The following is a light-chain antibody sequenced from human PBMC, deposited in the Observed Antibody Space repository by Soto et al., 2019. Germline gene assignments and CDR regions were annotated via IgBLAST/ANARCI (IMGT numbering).Light chain of an antibody. Sequence: QSALAQPRSVSGSPGQSVTISCTGTSSDVGGYNYVSWYQQHPGKAPKLMIYDVSKRPSGVPDRFSGSKSGNTASLTISGLQVEDEADFYCCSYAGGYTLGVFGGGTKLTVL. CDR1: SSDVGGYNY. V-gene: IGLV2-11*01. CDR2: DVS. CDR3: CSYAGGYTLGV. J-gene: IGLJ2*01.